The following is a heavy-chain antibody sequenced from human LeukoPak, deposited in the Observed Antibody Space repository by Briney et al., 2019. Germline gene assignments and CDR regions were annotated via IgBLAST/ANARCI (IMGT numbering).Heavy chain of an antibody. CDR2: IKTDGSTT. D-gene: IGHD3-22*01. Sequence: GGSLRLSCAVSGFTFSSSWMHWVRQAPGKGLVWVSHIKTDGSTTAYADSVKGRFTISRDNAKNTLYLQMNSLRAEDTGVYYCTTDLITMIVVAQGLIDYWGQGTLVTVSS. CDR3: TTDLITMIVVAQGLIDY. CDR1: GFTFSSSW. J-gene: IGHJ4*02. V-gene: IGHV3-74*01.